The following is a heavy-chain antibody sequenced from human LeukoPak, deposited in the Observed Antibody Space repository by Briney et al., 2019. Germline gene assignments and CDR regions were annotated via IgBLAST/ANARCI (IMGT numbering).Heavy chain of an antibody. CDR3: AKGMATTSSTFDY. D-gene: IGHD5-24*01. J-gene: IGHJ4*02. CDR1: GFTFSSYG. CDR2: IRYDGSNK. V-gene: IGHV3-30*02. Sequence: PGGPLRPSCAASGFTFSSYGMHWVRQAPGKGLEWVAFIRYDGSNKYYADSVKGRFTISRDNSKNTLYLQMNSLRAEDTAVYYCAKGMATTSSTFDYWGQGTLVTVSS.